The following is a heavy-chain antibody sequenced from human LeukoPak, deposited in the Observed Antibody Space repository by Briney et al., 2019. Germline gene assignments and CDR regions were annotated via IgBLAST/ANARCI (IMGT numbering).Heavy chain of an antibody. Sequence: GGSLRLSCTASGFTFGDYLMSWFRQAPGTGLEWIGFISGGTTEYAASVKGRFTISRDGSTSIAYLQMNSLTTEDTAVYYCSRGSGWLSAYWGQGTLVTVSS. CDR1: GFTFGDYL. J-gene: IGHJ4*02. CDR3: SRGSGWLSAY. D-gene: IGHD6-19*01. CDR2: ISGGTT. V-gene: IGHV3-49*01.